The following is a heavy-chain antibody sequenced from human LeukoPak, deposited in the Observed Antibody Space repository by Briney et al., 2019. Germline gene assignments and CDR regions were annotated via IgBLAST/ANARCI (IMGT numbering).Heavy chain of an antibody. V-gene: IGHV1-69*01. J-gene: IGHJ4*02. CDR2: IIPIFGTA. CDR3: ARGQGIKGYSYAHDY. CDR1: GFTFITYA. D-gene: IGHD5-18*01. Sequence: PGGSLRLSCAASGFTFITYAISWVRQAPGQGLEWMGGIIPIFGTANYAQKFQGRVTITADASTTTAYMELSSLRSEDTAVYYCARGQGIKGYSYAHDYWGQGTLVTVSS.